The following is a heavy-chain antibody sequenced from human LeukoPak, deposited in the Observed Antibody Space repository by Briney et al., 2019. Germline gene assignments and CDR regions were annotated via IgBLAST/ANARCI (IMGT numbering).Heavy chain of an antibody. Sequence: PGGSLRLSCAASGFTFSSYEMNWVRQAPGKGLEWVSSISSSSSYIYYADSVKGRFTISRDNAKTSLYLQMNSLRAEDTAVYYCARDLPDKNYYGSGSYSLWGQGTLVTVSS. CDR1: GFTFSSYE. CDR2: ISSSSSYI. D-gene: IGHD3-10*01. V-gene: IGHV3-21*01. CDR3: ARDLPDKNYYGSGSYSL. J-gene: IGHJ4*02.